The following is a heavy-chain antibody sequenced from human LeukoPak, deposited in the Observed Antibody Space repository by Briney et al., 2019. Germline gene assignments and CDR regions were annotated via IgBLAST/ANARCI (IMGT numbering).Heavy chain of an antibody. CDR2: IYYTGST. J-gene: IGHJ5*02. Sequence: SETLSLTCTVSGGSISTYYWSWIRQPPGKGLEWIGYIYYTGSTSFNPSLKSRVTMSLDASKNQFSLELNSVTPADTAVYYCARAGMITFGGVIVIDWFDPWGQGTLVTVSS. CDR1: GGSISTYY. CDR3: ARAGMITFGGVIVIDWFDP. V-gene: IGHV4-59*01. D-gene: IGHD3-16*02.